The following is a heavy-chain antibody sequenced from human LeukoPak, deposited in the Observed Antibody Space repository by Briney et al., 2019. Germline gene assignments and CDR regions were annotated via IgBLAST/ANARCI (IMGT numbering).Heavy chain of an antibody. CDR3: ARDESYYDFWSGYSFGYFDY. Sequence: SCKASGYTFTSYAMHWVRQAPGKGLEWVAVISYDGSNKYYADSVKGRFTISRDNSKNTLYLQMNSLRAEDTAVYYCARDESYYDFWSGYSFGYFDYWGQGTLVTVSS. CDR1: GYTFTSYA. D-gene: IGHD3-3*01. CDR2: ISYDGSNK. J-gene: IGHJ4*02. V-gene: IGHV3-30-3*01.